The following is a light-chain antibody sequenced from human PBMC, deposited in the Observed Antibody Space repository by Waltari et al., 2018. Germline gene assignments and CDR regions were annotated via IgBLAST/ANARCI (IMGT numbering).Light chain of an antibody. CDR3: QQYYSTPTT. CDR1: HSMSKF. J-gene: IGKJ1*01. CDR2: GAS. V-gene: IGKV1-16*01. Sequence: DIQMTQSPSSLSASVGDRVTITCRASHSMSKFLAWFRQKPGKAPESLIYGASSLQSGVPSRFSGSGSGTDFTLTISSLQPEDFASYYCQQYYSTPTTFGQGTKVEIK.